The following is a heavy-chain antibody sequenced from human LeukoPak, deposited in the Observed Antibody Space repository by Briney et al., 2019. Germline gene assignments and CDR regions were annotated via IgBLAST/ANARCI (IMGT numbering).Heavy chain of an antibody. J-gene: IGHJ4*02. D-gene: IGHD1-26*01. Sequence: PGGSLRLSCAASGFPFSTYWMSWVRQAPGKGLEWVANINQDGSERHYVDSVKGRFTISRDNAKNSVYLQTNSLRVEDTAVYYCARDKMVGATRFEYWGQGTLVTVSS. CDR1: GFPFSTYW. CDR2: INQDGSER. V-gene: IGHV3-7*01. CDR3: ARDKMVGATRFEY.